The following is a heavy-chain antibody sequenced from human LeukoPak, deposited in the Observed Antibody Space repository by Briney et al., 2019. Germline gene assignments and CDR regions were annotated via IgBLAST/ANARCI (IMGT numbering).Heavy chain of an antibody. CDR1: GGSISSGDYY. J-gene: IGHJ6*03. CDR2: INHSGST. Sequence: PSQTLSLTCTVSGGSISSGDYYWSWIRQPPGKGLGWIGEINHSGSTNYNPSLKSRVTISVDTSKNQFSLKLSSVTAADTAVYYCARGGIQLWLPYYYYYMDVWGKGTTVTVSS. CDR3: ARGGIQLWLPYYYYYMDV. D-gene: IGHD5-18*01. V-gene: IGHV4-30-4*08.